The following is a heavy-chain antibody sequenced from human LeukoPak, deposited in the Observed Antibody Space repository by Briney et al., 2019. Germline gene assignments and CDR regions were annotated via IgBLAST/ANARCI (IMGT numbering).Heavy chain of an antibody. CDR2: ISSSGSTI. J-gene: IGHJ5*02. D-gene: IGHD6-19*01. Sequence: EGSLRLSCAASGFTFSSYEMNWVRQAPGKGLEWVSYISSSGSTIYYADSVKGRFTISRDNAKNSLYLQMNSLRAEDKAVYYCASLGGSGWYRRAFDPWGQGTLVTVSS. V-gene: IGHV3-48*03. CDR1: GFTFSSYE. CDR3: ASLGGSGWYRRAFDP.